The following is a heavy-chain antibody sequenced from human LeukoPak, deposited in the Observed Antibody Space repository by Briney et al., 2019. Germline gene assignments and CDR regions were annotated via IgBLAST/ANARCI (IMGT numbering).Heavy chain of an antibody. J-gene: IGHJ4*02. CDR2: IYPGDSDT. CDR3: ARRDGENFDY. D-gene: IGHD4-17*01. Sequence: GESLKISCKGSRYSFTSYWIGWVRQMPEKGPEWMGIIYPGDSDTRYSPSFQGQVTISADKSITTAYLQWSSLKASDTAMYYCARRDGENFDYWGQGTLVTVSS. V-gene: IGHV5-51*01. CDR1: RYSFTSYW.